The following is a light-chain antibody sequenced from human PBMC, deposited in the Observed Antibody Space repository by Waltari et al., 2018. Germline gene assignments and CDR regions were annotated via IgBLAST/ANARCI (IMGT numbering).Light chain of an antibody. J-gene: IGLJ2*01. CDR2: DND. Sequence: QYVLTQPHSVSGAPGQRVAISCTGGRYNIGIHYLLWYQQFPVTAPKLLIFDNDKRPSGVSDRFSGSKSGTSASLTITGLQPGDEADYYCGAWDSSLSARVFGGGTRLTVL. CDR3: GAWDSSLSARV. V-gene: IGLV1-51*01. CDR1: RYNIGIHY.